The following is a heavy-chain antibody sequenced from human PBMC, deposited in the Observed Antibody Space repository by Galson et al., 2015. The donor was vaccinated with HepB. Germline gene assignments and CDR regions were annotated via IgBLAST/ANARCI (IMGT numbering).Heavy chain of an antibody. Sequence: LSLTCTVSGGSSGRYYWHWIRQPPGKGLEWIGYIYYTGSTEYNPSLKSRVTISLDTSKNQFSLKLTSVTAADTAVYYCAREVAYGPDYFDHWGQGTLVTVSS. V-gene: IGHV4-59*01. CDR2: IYYTGST. CDR3: AREVAYGPDYFDH. CDR1: GGSSGRYY. D-gene: IGHD2-21*01. J-gene: IGHJ4*02.